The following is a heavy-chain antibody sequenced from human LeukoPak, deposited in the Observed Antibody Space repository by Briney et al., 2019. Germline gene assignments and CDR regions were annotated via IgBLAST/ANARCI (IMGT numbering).Heavy chain of an antibody. CDR3: SSRTSGSYSGNAFDI. V-gene: IGHV1-2*02. CDR1: GYTFTGYY. J-gene: IGHJ3*02. Sequence: ASVKVSCKASGYTFTGYYMHWVRQAPGQGLEWMGWINPNSGGTNYAQKLQGRVTMTRDTSISTAYMELSRLRSDDTAVYYCSSRTSGSYSGNAFDIWGQGTMVTVSS. CDR2: INPNSGGT. D-gene: IGHD1-26*01.